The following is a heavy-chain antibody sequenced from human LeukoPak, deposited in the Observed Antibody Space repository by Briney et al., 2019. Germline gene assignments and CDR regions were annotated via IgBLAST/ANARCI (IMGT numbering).Heavy chain of an antibody. J-gene: IGHJ6*03. Sequence: PSETLSLTCTVSGASTSSGIYYWNWIRQPAGKGLEWIGRIYTSGSTNYNPSLKSRVTVSLDTSKNQFSLKLSSVTAAATAVYYCASRTPDDYYYYMDVWGKGTTVTVSS. CDR1: GASTSSGIYY. D-gene: IGHD2-2*01. CDR3: ASRTPDDYYYYMDV. CDR2: IYTSGST. V-gene: IGHV4-61*02.